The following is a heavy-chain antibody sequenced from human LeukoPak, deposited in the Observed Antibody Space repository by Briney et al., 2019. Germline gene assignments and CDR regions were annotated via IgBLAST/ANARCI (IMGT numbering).Heavy chain of an antibody. V-gene: IGHV3-30*18. CDR3: AKDRRTTVVTPVFYFDY. CDR1: GFTFSSYG. J-gene: IGHJ4*02. Sequence: GGSLRLSCAASGFTFSSYGMHWVRQAPGKGLEWVAVISYDGSNKYYADSVKGRFTISRDNSKNTLYLQMNSLRAEDTAVYYCAKDRRTTVVTPVFYFDYWGQGTLVTVSS. CDR2: ISYDGSNK. D-gene: IGHD4-23*01.